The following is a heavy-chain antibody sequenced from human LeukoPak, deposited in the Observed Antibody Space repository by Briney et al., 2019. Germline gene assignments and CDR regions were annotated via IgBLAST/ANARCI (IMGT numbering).Heavy chain of an antibody. D-gene: IGHD2-8*02. CDR3: ATDPASYCSSSTCYFDY. J-gene: IGHJ4*02. V-gene: IGHV3-7*01. CDR1: GFTFSSYW. CDR2: IKQDGTEK. Sequence: GESLRLSCAASGFTFSSYWMSWVRQAPGKGLEWVANIKQDGTEKYYVDSVRGRFTISRDNAQNSLYLQMNNLGAEDTAVYYCATDPASYCSSSTCYFDYWGQGTLVTVSS.